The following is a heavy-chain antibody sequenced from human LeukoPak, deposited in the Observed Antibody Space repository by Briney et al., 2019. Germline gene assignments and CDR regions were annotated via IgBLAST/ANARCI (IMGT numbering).Heavy chain of an antibody. D-gene: IGHD6-13*01. CDR2: IKQDGSEK. CDR3: ASHATIAAAESR. V-gene: IGHV3-7*01. Sequence: GGSLRLSCAASGFTFSSYGMHWVRQAPGKGLEWVANIKQDGSEKYYVDSVKGRFTISRDNAKNSLYLQMNSLRAEDTAVYYCASHATIAAAESRWGQGTLVTVSS. CDR1: GFTFSSYG. J-gene: IGHJ4*02.